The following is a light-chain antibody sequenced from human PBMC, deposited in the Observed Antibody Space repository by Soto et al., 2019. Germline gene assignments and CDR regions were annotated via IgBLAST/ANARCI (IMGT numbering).Light chain of an antibody. V-gene: IGKV3-11*01. Sequence: DIVLTQSPATLSLSPGQTATLSCRASQSVSSYLAWYQQKAGQAPRLLIYEGSNRATGIPTRFSGSGSGTDFTLTISGLEPEDFAVYYCQQRNNWPWTFGQGTNVEVK. CDR1: QSVSSY. CDR2: EGS. J-gene: IGKJ1*01. CDR3: QQRNNWPWT.